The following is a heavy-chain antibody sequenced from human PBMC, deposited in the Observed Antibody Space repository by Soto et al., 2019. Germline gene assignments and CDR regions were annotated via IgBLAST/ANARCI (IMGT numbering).Heavy chain of an antibody. CDR1: TFTINTYS. J-gene: IGHJ6*02. CDR3: ARLNVVVPARYYYGMDV. CDR2: ITSGSSFI. Sequence: PGGSLRLSCVASTFTINTYSLNWVRQAPGKGLEWVSSITSGSSFIDYADSVKGQVTISADKSISTAYLQWSSLKASDTAMYYCARLNVVVPARYYYGMDVWGQRTTVTVSS. D-gene: IGHD2-2*01. V-gene: IGHV3-21*04.